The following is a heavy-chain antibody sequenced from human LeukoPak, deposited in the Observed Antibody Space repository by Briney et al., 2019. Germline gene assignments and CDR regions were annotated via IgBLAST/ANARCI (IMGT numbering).Heavy chain of an antibody. Sequence: GASVKVSCKASGYTFTSYGISWVRQAPGQGLEWMGWISAYNGNTNYAQKLQGRVTMTTDTSTSTAYMELRSLRSDDTAVYYCARVTEWELLSDFDYWGQGTLVTVSS. CDR2: ISAYNGNT. CDR1: GYTFTSYG. V-gene: IGHV1-18*01. CDR3: ARVTEWELLSDFDY. J-gene: IGHJ4*02. D-gene: IGHD1-26*01.